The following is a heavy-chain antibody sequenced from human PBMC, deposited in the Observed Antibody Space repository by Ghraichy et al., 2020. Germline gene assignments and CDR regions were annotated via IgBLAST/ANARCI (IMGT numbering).Heavy chain of an antibody. CDR2: ISYDGNKK. J-gene: IGHJ5*02. Sequence: GGSLRLSCAASGFSFNTYEMHWVRQAPGKGLEWVTVISYDGNKKYYADSVKDRFTISRDNSKNILYVEMNNLRGEDTGVYYCARVFTGSSGAGLDLWGQGTLVTVRS. CDR3: ARVFTGSSGAGLDL. CDR1: GFSFNTYE. D-gene: IGHD2-8*02. V-gene: IGHV3-30*03.